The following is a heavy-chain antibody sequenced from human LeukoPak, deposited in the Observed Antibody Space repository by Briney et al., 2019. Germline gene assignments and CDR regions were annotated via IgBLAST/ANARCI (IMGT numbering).Heavy chain of an antibody. D-gene: IGHD6-13*01. V-gene: IGHV4-59*01. CDR3: ARGQPGIAAAGPPNY. Sequence: GSLRLSCAASGFTFDDYAMHWVRQAPGKGLEWVGYIYYSGSTNYNPSLKSRVTISVDTSKNQFSLKLSSVTAADTAVYYCARGQPGIAAAGPPNYWGQGTLVTVSS. CDR1: GFTFDDYA. J-gene: IGHJ4*02. CDR2: IYYSGST.